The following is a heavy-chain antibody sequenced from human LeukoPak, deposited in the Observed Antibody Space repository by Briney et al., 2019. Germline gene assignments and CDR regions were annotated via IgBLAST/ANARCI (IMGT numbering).Heavy chain of an antibody. J-gene: IGHJ5*02. CDR3: ARVSVRGVNWFDP. CDR2: IYYSGST. Sequence: PSETLSLTCTVSGGSISSSSYYWGWIRQPPGKGLEWIGSIYYSGSTYYNPSLKSRVTISVDTSKNQFSLKLSSVTAADTAVYYCARVSVRGVNWFDPWGQGTLVAVSS. V-gene: IGHV4-39*07. D-gene: IGHD3-10*01. CDR1: GGSISSSSYY.